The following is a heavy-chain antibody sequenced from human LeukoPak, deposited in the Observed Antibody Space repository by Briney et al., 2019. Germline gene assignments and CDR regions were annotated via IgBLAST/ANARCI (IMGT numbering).Heavy chain of an antibody. Sequence: SETLSLTCSVSGGSISGYYWTWIRQPPGQTLEWIGYIYSSGSINYNPSLQSRVTMSVDTSVNQFSLRLSSVTAADTAVYYCAKDERYSGSSGADYWGQGTLVTVSS. CDR1: GGSISGYY. V-gene: IGHV4-4*09. CDR3: AKDERYSGSSGADY. J-gene: IGHJ4*02. CDR2: IYSSGSI. D-gene: IGHD1-26*01.